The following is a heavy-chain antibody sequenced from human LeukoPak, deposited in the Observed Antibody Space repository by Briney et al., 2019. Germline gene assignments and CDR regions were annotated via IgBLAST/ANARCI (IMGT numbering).Heavy chain of an antibody. J-gene: IGHJ4*02. CDR2: IYYSGIT. V-gene: IGHV4-39*01. D-gene: IGHD2-2*01. CDR1: GGSISSSSYY. Sequence: SETLSLTCTVSGGSISSSSYYWGWIRQPPGKGLEWIGSIYYSGITYYNPSLKSRVTISVETSNNQFSLKLSSVAAADTAMYYCARLLIYCSSTSCHFDYWGQGTLVTVSS. CDR3: ARLLIYCSSTSCHFDY.